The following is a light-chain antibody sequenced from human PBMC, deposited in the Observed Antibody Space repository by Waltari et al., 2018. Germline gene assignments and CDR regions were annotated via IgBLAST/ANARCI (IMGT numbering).Light chain of an antibody. J-gene: IGLJ2*01. V-gene: IGLV3-19*01. CDR3: HSRDSNGDVL. Sequence: SSELTQDPAVSVALGQTVRITCQGDSLRTYYVSWFKQKAGQAPTLVIYGKNNRPSGIPDRFSASTSGSRASLTIIGAQAEDEADYYCHSRDSNGDVLIGGGTKVTVV. CDR1: SLRTYY. CDR2: GKN.